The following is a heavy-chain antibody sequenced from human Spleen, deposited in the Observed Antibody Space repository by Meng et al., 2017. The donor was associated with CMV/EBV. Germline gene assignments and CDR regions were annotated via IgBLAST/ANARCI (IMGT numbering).Heavy chain of an antibody. V-gene: IGHV4-34*01. CDR2: INHSGST. CDR3: GRFKVRRAFDY. CDR1: GGYISSYY. J-gene: IGHJ4*02. Sequence: QVKRQGAGPGRVKPSETLALTCTVSGGYISSYYWSWIRQPPGKGLEWIGEINHSGSTNYNPSLKSRVTRSVDTSKNQFSLKLSSVTAADPAVYYCGRFKVRRAFDYWGQGTLVTVSS. D-gene: IGHD3-3*01.